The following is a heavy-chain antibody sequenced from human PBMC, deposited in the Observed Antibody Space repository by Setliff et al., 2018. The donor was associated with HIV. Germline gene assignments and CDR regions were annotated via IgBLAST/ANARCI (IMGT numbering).Heavy chain of an antibody. Sequence: ASVKVSCKASGYTFTSYGISWVRQAPGQGLEWMGWISGYNGNTNFAQKLQGRVTMTTDTSTSTAYMELRSLRSDDTAAYYCARDRLNVYSSGWGVGYWGQGTPVT. CDR2: ISGYNGNT. J-gene: IGHJ4*02. D-gene: IGHD6-25*01. CDR3: ARDRLNVYSSGWGVGY. V-gene: IGHV1-18*01. CDR1: GYTFTSYG.